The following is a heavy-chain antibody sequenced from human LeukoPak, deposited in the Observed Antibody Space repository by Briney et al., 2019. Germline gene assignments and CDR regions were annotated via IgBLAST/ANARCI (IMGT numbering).Heavy chain of an antibody. CDR2: INPNSGGT. CDR1: GYSFTDYY. V-gene: IGHV1-2*02. D-gene: IGHD3-22*01. Sequence: ASVQVSCKASGYSFTDYYIHWVRQAPRQGLEWMGWINPNSGGTNSAQKFQGRVSMTRDTSINTAYMEMRRLRSDDTAVCYCASGFMGYDRSGYYDDAFDIWGQGTMVTVSS. J-gene: IGHJ3*02. CDR3: ASGFMGYDRSGYYDDAFDI.